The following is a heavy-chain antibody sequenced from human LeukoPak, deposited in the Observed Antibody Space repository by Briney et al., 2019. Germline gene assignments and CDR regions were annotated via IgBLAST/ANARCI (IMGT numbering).Heavy chain of an antibody. J-gene: IGHJ4*02. Sequence: ASVKVSCKASGYTFTSYGISWVRQAPGQGLEYLGWISPYSGGTHYAQKFQDRVTMTRDTSLSTAYMELNRLLSDDAAVYYCATMGAPNFDNWGQGTLVTVSS. V-gene: IGHV1-2*02. CDR2: ISPYSGGT. CDR1: GYTFTSYG. CDR3: ATMGAPNFDN. D-gene: IGHD1-26*01.